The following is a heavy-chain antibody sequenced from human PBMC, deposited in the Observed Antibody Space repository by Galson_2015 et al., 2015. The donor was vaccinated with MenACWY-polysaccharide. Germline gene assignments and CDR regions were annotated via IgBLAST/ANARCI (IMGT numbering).Heavy chain of an antibody. CDR3: AKDSNQLWFGLGWFDP. CDR2: ISWNSGSI. Sequence: SLRLSCAASGFTFDDYAMHWVRQAPGKGLEWVSGISWNSGSIGYADSVKGRFTISRDNAKNSLYLQMNSLRAEDTALYYCAKDSNQLWFGLGWFDPWGQGTLVTVSS. CDR1: GFTFDDYA. V-gene: IGHV3-9*01. D-gene: IGHD3-10*01. J-gene: IGHJ5*02.